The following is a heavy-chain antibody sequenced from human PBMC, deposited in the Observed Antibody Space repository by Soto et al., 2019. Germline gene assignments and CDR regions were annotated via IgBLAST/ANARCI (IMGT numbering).Heavy chain of an antibody. CDR1: AYSISSGSY. V-gene: IGHV4-38-2*02. J-gene: IGHJ4*01. D-gene: IGHD6-19*01. Sequence: SETLSLTCTVSAYSISSGSYWAWIRQPPGKGPEWIASIYHGGTTFYNPSLKSRITISVDTSNNQFSLKLTSVTAADTAVYYCARVHVMVVAGSTFDYWGHGTLVTVSS. CDR2: IYHGGTT. CDR3: ARVHVMVVAGSTFDY.